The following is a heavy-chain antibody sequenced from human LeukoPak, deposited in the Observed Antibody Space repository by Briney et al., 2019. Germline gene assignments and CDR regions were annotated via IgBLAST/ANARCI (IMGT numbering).Heavy chain of an antibody. Sequence: SETLSVTCTVSLDFTTSNFWSWVRQPPGKGLEWIGEIHRSGSPNYNPSLQSRVTISIDRSRNQIVLELSSVTAADTAFYYCAREILGGFNPGAYWGQGTLVTVSS. CDR3: AREILGGFNPGAY. CDR2: IHRSGSP. D-gene: IGHD1-14*01. V-gene: IGHV4-4*02. J-gene: IGHJ4*02. CDR1: LDFTTSNF.